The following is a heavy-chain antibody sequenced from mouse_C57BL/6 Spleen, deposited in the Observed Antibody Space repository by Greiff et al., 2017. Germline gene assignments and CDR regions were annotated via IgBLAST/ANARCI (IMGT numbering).Heavy chain of an antibody. V-gene: IGHV1-54*01. CDR2: INPGSGGT. Sequence: VQLQQSGAELVRPGTSVKVSCKASGYAFSNYLIEWVKQRPGQGLEWIGVINPGSGGTYYTEKFKGKATLTADNSSSTAYMQLSSLTSEDSAVYFCARSAYDGSSYGAMDYWGQGTSVTVSS. J-gene: IGHJ4*01. CDR1: GYAFSNYL. CDR3: ARSAYDGSSYGAMDY. D-gene: IGHD1-1*01.